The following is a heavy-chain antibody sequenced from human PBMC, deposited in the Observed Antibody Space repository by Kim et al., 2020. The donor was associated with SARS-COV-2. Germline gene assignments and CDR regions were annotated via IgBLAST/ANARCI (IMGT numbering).Heavy chain of an antibody. Sequence: YADSVKDRFTSSRDNAKNSLYRQMNSLRAEDTALYYCARDSIYGYDAFDIWGQGTMVTVSS. J-gene: IGHJ3*02. D-gene: IGHD4-17*01. V-gene: IGHV3-11*04. CDR3: ARDSIYGYDAFDI.